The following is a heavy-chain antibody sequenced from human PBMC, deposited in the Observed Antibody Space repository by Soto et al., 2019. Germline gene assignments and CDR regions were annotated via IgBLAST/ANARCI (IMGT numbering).Heavy chain of an antibody. Sequence: EVQLVESGGGLVQPGGSLRLTRVASGFPFSIYSMNWVRQAPGKGLEWSSYITSDTNTIKYADSVKGRFTISRDNAKNLVYLQMNCLRDEDTAVYFCARSVEGHFDYWGQGTVVTVSS. D-gene: IGHD6-19*01. V-gene: IGHV3-48*02. CDR3: ARSVEGHFDY. CDR1: GFPFSIYS. J-gene: IGHJ4*02. CDR2: ITSDTNTI.